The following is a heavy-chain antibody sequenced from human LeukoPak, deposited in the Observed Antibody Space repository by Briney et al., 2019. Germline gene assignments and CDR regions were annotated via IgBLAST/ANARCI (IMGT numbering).Heavy chain of an antibody. J-gene: IGHJ4*02. D-gene: IGHD5-12*01. CDR1: GGSISSSSYY. Sequence: PSETLSLTCTVSGGSISSSSYYWGWIRRPPGKGLEWIGSIYYSGSTYYNPSLKSRVTISVDTSKNQFSLKLSSVTAADTAVYYCARDYDMDIVATMPFYFDYWGQGTLVTVSS. V-gene: IGHV4-39*07. CDR3: ARDYDMDIVATMPFYFDY. CDR2: IYYSGST.